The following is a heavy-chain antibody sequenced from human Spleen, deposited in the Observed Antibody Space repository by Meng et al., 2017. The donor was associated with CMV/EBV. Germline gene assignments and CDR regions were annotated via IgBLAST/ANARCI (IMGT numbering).Heavy chain of an antibody. CDR3: ARRSRNGYSSEIDY. J-gene: IGHJ4*02. Sequence: ASVKVSCKASGYTFTSYYMHWVRQAPGQGLEWMGWIDTYKGDTNYLQKVQGRVTLTTDTSTTTAYMELRSLRSDDTAIYYCARRSRNGYSSEIDYWGQGTLVTVSS. CDR1: GYTFTSYY. CDR2: IDTYKGDT. V-gene: IGHV1/OR15-2*02. D-gene: IGHD5-24*01.